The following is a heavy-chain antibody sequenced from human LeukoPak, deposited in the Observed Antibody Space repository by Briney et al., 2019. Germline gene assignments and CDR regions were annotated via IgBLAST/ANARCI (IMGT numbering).Heavy chain of an antibody. J-gene: IGHJ4*01. V-gene: IGHV1-2*02. CDR1: GYTFTGYH. CDR2: INTDSGGT. D-gene: IGHD2-21*02. Sequence: ASVKVSCKASGYTFTGYHIHWVRQAPGQGLEWMGWINTDSGGTNYAQKFQGRVTMTRDTSISTAYMELSRLRSDDTAIYFCTRRVVVLTAPGLDWGQGTPVT. CDR3: TRRVVVLTAPGLD.